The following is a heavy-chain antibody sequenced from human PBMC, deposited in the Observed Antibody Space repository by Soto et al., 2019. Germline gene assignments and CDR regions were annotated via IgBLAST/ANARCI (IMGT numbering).Heavy chain of an antibody. CDR2: ISYDGSNK. V-gene: IGHV3-30*18. J-gene: IGHJ4*02. D-gene: IGHD3-10*01. Sequence: QVQLVESGGGVVQPGRSLRLCCAASGFTFSSYGMHWVRQAPGKGLEWVAVISYDGSNKNCADSVKGRFTISRDNSKNTPYLQMNRMRAEDTAVYYCAQAMAELWFGQLLFDYWGQGHLVTVSS. CDR1: GFTFSSYG. CDR3: AQAMAELWFGQLLFDY.